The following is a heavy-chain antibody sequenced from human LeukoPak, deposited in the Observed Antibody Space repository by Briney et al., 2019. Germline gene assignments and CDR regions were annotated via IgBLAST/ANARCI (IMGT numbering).Heavy chain of an antibody. CDR1: GYTFTSYD. D-gene: IGHD5/OR15-5a*01. V-gene: IGHV1-8*01. CDR2: MNPNSGNT. Sequence: ASVKVSCKASGYTFTSYDINWVRQATGQGLEWMGWMNPNSGNTGYAQKFQGRVTTTRDTSISTAYMELSSLRSEDTAVYYCARGLGIPGVYPDLRFWGQGTLVTVSS. J-gene: IGHJ4*02. CDR3: ARGLGIPGVYPDLRF.